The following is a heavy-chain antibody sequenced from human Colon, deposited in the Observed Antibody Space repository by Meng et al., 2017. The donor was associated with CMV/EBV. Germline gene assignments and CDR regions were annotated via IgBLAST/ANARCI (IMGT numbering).Heavy chain of an antibody. J-gene: IGHJ6*02. V-gene: IGHV5-51*01. D-gene: IGHD2-2*01. Sequence: GESLKISCKASGYTFTDYWIAWVRQMPGKGLEWMGIIYPGDSDTRYNPSFEGQVTISVDKSISSAYLQYNGLRASDTAIYYCARLGYCTSTSCKGYNYGMDVWGQGTTVTVSS. CDR3: ARLGYCTSTSCKGYNYGMDV. CDR1: GYTFTDYW. CDR2: IYPGDSDT.